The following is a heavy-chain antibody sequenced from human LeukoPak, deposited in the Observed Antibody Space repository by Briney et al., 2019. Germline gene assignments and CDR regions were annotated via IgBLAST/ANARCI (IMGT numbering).Heavy chain of an antibody. CDR2: IPYDGSNK. V-gene: IGHV3-30*18. Sequence: PGGSLRLSCAASGFTFSNYGMHWVRQAPDKGLEWVAVIPYDGSNKYYADSVKGRFTISRDTSKNTLYLQMDSLRTEDTAVYYCAKDQSGDCYYDYWGQGTLVTVSS. D-gene: IGHD2-21*02. CDR3: AKDQSGDCYYDY. CDR1: GFTFSNYG. J-gene: IGHJ4*02.